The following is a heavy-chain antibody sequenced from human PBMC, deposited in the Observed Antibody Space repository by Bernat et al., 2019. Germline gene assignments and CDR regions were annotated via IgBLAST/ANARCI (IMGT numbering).Heavy chain of an antibody. Sequence: EVQLLESGGGLVQPGGSLRLSCAASGFSFSSYAMSWVRQAPGKGLDWVSAIISGSGGRTYYADYVKGRFTITSDSSKNTLYLQMNSLRAEETAVYYCAKSNWGVVTDAFDIWGRGTMVTVSS. CDR2: ISGSGGRT. CDR3: AKSNWGVVTDAFDI. J-gene: IGHJ3*02. V-gene: IGHV3-23*01. CDR1: GFSFSSYA. D-gene: IGHD7-27*01.